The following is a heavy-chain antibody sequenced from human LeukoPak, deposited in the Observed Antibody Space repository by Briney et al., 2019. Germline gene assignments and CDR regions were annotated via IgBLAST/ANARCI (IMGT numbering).Heavy chain of an antibody. D-gene: IGHD6-19*01. CDR3: AKGGPSSGWYRFYFDY. CDR1: GFTFSGSA. J-gene: IGHJ4*02. V-gene: IGHV3-73*01. Sequence: GGSLRLSCAASGFTFSGSAMHWVRQASGKGLEWVGRIRSKANSYATAYAASVKGRFTISRDDSKNTAYLQMNSLRAEDTAVYYCAKGGPSSGWYRFYFDYWGQGTLVTVSS. CDR2: IRSKANSYAT.